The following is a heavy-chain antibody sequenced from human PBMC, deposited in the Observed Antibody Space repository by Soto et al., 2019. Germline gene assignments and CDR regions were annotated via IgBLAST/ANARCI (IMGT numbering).Heavy chain of an antibody. CDR2: INHSGST. J-gene: IGHJ3*02. CDR3: ARGSQRWLQLRAFDI. CDR1: GGSFSGYY. V-gene: IGHV4-34*01. Sequence: SETLSLTCGVHGGSFSGYYWSWIRQPPGKGLEWIGEINHSGSTNYSPSLKSRVTISVDTSKNQFSLKMSSVTAADTAVYYRARGSQRWLQLRAFDIWGQGRMVTVSS. D-gene: IGHD5-12*01.